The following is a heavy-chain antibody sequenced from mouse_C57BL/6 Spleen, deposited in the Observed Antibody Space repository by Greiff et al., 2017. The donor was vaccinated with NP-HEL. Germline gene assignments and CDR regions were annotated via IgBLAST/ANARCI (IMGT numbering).Heavy chain of an antibody. J-gene: IGHJ4*01. Sequence: QVQLKQSGPELVKPGASVKISCKASGYAFSSSWMNWVKQRPGKGLEWIGRIYPGDGDTNYNGKFKGKATLTADKSSSTDYMQLSSLTSEDSAVYSCARCYSNPLNYYAMDYWGQGTSVTVSS. CDR2: IYPGDGDT. CDR3: ARCYSNPLNYYAMDY. CDR1: GYAFSSSW. D-gene: IGHD2-5*01. V-gene: IGHV1-82*01.